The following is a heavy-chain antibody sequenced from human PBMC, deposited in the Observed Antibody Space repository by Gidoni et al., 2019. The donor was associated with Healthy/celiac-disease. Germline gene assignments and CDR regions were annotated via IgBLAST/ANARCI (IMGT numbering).Heavy chain of an antibody. CDR3: ARDVIAAAAYYYYYGMDV. CDR1: GFPFSRYA. D-gene: IGHD6-13*01. Sequence: QVQLVESGGGVVQPGRSLRLSCAAAGFPFSRYAMHWVRQAPGKGLEWGAVISYDGSNKYYADSVKGRFTISRDNSKNTLYLQMNSLRAEDTAVYYCARDVIAAAAYYYYYGMDVWGQGTTVTVSS. CDR2: ISYDGSNK. J-gene: IGHJ6*02. V-gene: IGHV3-30-3*01.